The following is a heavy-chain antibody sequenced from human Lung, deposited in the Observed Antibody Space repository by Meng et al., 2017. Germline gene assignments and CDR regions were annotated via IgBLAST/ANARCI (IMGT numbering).Heavy chain of an antibody. D-gene: IGHD6-13*01. CDR3: ARVKYSSSWYLDF. CDR2: ISDGGNT. J-gene: IGHJ4*02. V-gene: IGHV4-39*07. CDR1: GGSISSSSYY. Sequence: QLQLQESGPGLVKPSEPRSPTCTCSGGSISSSSYYWGWIRQPPGKGLEWIGSISDGGNTYYNPSLQSRVSISVDTSKNQFSLKLRSVTAADTAVYYCARVKYSSSWYLDFWGQGALVTVSS.